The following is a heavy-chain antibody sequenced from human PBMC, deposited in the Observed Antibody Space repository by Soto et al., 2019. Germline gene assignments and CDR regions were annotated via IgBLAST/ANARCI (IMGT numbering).Heavy chain of an antibody. CDR3: ARDRYCSGGICRPGYNWFDP. V-gene: IGHV1-69*13. J-gene: IGHJ5*02. Sequence: SVKVSCKASGGTFSSYAISWVRQAPGQGLEWMGGIIPIFGTANYAQKFQGRVTITADESTSTAYMELSSLRSEDTAVYYCARDRYCSGGICRPGYNWFDPWGQGTLVTVSS. CDR1: GGTFSSYA. CDR2: IIPIFGTA. D-gene: IGHD2-15*01.